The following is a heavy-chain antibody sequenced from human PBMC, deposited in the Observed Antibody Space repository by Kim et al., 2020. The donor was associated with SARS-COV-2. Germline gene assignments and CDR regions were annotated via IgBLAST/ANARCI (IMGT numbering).Heavy chain of an antibody. D-gene: IGHD3-16*01. Sequence: SVKVSCKASGGTFSSYAISWVRQAPGQGLEWMGGIIPIFGTANYAQKFQGRVTITADESTSTAYMELSSLRSEDTAVYYCARVLSTFGPAYYGMDVWGQGTTVTVSS. CDR1: GGTFSSYA. CDR3: ARVLSTFGPAYYGMDV. J-gene: IGHJ6*02. CDR2: IIPIFGTA. V-gene: IGHV1-69*13.